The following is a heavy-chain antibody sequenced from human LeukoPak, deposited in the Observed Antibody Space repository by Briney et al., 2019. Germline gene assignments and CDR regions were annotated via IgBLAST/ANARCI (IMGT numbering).Heavy chain of an antibody. CDR2: ISWDGGST. V-gene: IGHV3-43*01. CDR1: RFTFSSYG. D-gene: IGHD2-15*01. Sequence: PGGSLRLSCAASRFTFSSYGMHWVRQAPGKGLEWVSLISWDGGSTYYADSVKGRFTISRDNSKNSLYLQMNSLRTEDTALYYCAKEYCSGGSCYSGLDYWGQGTLVTVSS. CDR3: AKEYCSGGSCYSGLDY. J-gene: IGHJ4*02.